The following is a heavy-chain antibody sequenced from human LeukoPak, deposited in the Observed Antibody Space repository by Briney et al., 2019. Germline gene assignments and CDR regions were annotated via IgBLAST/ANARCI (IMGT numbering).Heavy chain of an antibody. CDR3: ARGMGFCVIRDFDY. CDR1: GYIFSNYY. CDR2: INLSGDST. V-gene: IGHV1-46*01. J-gene: IGHJ4*02. Sequence: ASVKVSCKASGYIFSNYYMHWVRQAPGQGLEWIGIINLSGDSTSFAQNFQGRVIMTRDTSTSTVYMDLSSLTSEDTAIYYCARGMGFCVIRDFDYWGQGTLVTVSS. D-gene: IGHD3-10*01.